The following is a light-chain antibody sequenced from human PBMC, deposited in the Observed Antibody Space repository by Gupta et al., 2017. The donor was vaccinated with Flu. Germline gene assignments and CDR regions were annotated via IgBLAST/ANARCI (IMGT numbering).Light chain of an antibody. CDR2: GAS. CDR3: QQDDDWPPIT. CDR1: QSISSN. V-gene: IGKV3-15*01. Sequence: EIVMTQSPDTLSVSPGDRATLSCRASQSISSNLAWYQHKPGLAPRLLIYGASTRATGIADRFSGSGSGTEFTLTISSLESEDFAVYYCQQDDDWPPITFGQGTRLEIK. J-gene: IGKJ5*01.